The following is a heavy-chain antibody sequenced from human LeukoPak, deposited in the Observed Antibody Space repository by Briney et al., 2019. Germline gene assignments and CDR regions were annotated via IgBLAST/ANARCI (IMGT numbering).Heavy chain of an antibody. D-gene: IGHD3-22*01. V-gene: IGHV4-34*01. J-gene: IGHJ5*02. Sequence: KSSETLSLTCAVYGGSFSGYYWSWIRQPPGKGLEWIGEINHSGSTNYNPSLKSRVTISVDTSKNQFSLKLSSVTAADTAVYYCARGVTSYYYDSSGYYCWFDPWGQGTLVTVSS. CDR1: GGSFSGYY. CDR3: ARGVTSYYYDSSGYYCWFDP. CDR2: INHSGST.